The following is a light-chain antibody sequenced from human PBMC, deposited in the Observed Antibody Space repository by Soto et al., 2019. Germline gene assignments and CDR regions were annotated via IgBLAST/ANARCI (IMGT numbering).Light chain of an antibody. J-gene: IGLJ1*01. CDR2: DVS. CDR3: SSYTSSSTV. V-gene: IGLV2-14*01. Sequence: QTVLTQPAAVSESPGQAITISCTGTSRDVGGYNYVSWYQQHPGKAPKLMIYDVSNRPSGVSNRFSGSKSGNTASLTISGLQAEDEADYYCSSYTSSSTVFGTGTKVTVL. CDR1: SRDVGGYNY.